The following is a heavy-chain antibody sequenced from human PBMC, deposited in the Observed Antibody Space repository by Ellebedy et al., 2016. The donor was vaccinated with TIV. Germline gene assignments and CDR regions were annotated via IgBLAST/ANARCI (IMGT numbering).Heavy chain of an antibody. V-gene: IGHV1-46*01. J-gene: IGHJ6*02. CDR3: ARDDPIATAGLYGMDV. Sequence: AASVTVSCKASGYTFTMHWVRQAPGQGLEWMGIINPSGGSTNYAQKFQGRVTMTRDTSTSTVYMELSSLRSEDTAVYYCARDDPIATAGLYGMDVWGQGTTVTVSS. D-gene: IGHD6-13*01. CDR1: GYTFT. CDR2: INPSGGST.